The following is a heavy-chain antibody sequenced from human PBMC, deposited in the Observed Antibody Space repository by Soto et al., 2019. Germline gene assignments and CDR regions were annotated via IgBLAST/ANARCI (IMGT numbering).Heavy chain of an antibody. CDR2: VNHTGGT. Sequence: QVHLQQWGAGLLKPSETLSLNCAVYGVSVNDYYWNWIRQPPGKGLEWIGKVNHTGGTNYNPSLKSRVTMSVDTSKTHSSLRLSSVTAAETAIYYCATRITVFGLLIPPFDPWGQGTQVTVSS. D-gene: IGHD3-3*01. J-gene: IGHJ5*02. V-gene: IGHV4-34*02. CDR3: ATRITVFGLLIPPFDP. CDR1: GVSVNDYY.